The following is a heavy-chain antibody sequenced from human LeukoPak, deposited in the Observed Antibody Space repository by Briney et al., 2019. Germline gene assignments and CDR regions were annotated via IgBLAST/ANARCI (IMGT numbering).Heavy chain of an antibody. J-gene: IGHJ5*02. CDR3: ARDRGYCSGGSCYSGWFDP. D-gene: IGHD2-15*01. CDR2: ISSSSSTI. V-gene: IGHV3-48*04. CDR1: GFTFSSYS. Sequence: GGSLRLSCAASGFTFSSYSMNWVRQAPGKGLEWVSYISSSSSTIYYADSVKGRFTISRDNAKNSLYLQMNSLRAEDTAVYYCARDRGYCSGGSCYSGWFDPWGQGTLVTVSS.